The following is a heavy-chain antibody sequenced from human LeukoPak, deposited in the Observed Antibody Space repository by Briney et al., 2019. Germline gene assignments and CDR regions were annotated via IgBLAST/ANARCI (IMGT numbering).Heavy chain of an antibody. V-gene: IGHV4-59*08. CDR2: IYYTGGT. D-gene: IGHD4-17*01. J-gene: IGHJ4*02. CDR3: ARQDYGDYAFDY. Sequence: SETLSLTCTVSGGSIGSDYWTWIRQPPGKGLEYIGYIYYTGGTNYNPSLKSRVTISVDTSKNQFSLKLSSVTAADTAVYYCARQDYGDYAFDYWGQGTLVTVSS. CDR1: GGSIGSDY.